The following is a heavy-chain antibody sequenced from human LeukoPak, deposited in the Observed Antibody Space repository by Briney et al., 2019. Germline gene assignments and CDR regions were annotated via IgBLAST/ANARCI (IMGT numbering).Heavy chain of an antibody. J-gene: IGHJ5*01. CDR3: AKRSSYSGTSAYYSDF. Sequence: GGSLRLSCAASGFTFSSYAMSWVRQAPGKGLEWVSAISDGGGSTYYADSVKGRFTISRDNSKNTLYLQMNSLRAEDTAIFYCAKRSSYSGTSAYYSDFWGQGTLVTVSS. CDR2: ISDGGGST. D-gene: IGHD3-22*01. V-gene: IGHV3-23*01. CDR1: GFTFSSYA.